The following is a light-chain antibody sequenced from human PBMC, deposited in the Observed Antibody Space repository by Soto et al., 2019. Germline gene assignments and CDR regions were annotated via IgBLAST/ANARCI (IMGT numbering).Light chain of an antibody. CDR1: QGIGSF. Sequence: DIQLTQSPSFLSASVGDRVTMTCRASQGIGSFLAWYQQKPGKAPRLLIYSASTLQSGVSFRFSGSGSGTEFTLTISSLQSEDFATYYCQQFNSYPPTFGQGTKVEIK. CDR3: QQFNSYPPT. J-gene: IGKJ1*01. V-gene: IGKV1-9*01. CDR2: SAS.